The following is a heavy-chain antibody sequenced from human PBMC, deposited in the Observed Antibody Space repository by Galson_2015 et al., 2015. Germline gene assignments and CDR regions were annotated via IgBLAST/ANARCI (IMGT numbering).Heavy chain of an antibody. CDR3: VRGPGIADFDY. CDR1: GFTFSSYD. CDR2: ISSSLNYI. V-gene: IGHV3-21*01. Sequence: SLRLSCAASGFTFSSYDMNWVRQAPGKGLEWVSCISSSLNYIFYADSVKGRFTISRDNAKNSLFLQMNSLRAEDTALYYCVRGPGIADFDYWGQGTLVTVSS. J-gene: IGHJ4*02. D-gene: IGHD6-13*01.